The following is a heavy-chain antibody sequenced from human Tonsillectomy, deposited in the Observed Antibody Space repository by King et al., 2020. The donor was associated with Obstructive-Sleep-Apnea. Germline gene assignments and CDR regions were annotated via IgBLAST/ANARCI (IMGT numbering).Heavy chain of an antibody. V-gene: IGHV2-26*01. CDR2: IFSNDEK. D-gene: IGHD2-21*02. CDR1: GFSLSNARMG. J-gene: IGHJ2*01. Sequence: ITLKESGPVLVKPTETLTLTCTVSGFSLSNARMGVSWIRQPPGKALEWLAHIFSNDEKSYSTSLKSRLTISKDTSKSQVVLTMTNMDPLDTATNYCALPQEGGDCYSSRFDCLHFDLWGRGTLVTVSS. CDR3: ALPQEGGDCYSSRFDCLHFDL.